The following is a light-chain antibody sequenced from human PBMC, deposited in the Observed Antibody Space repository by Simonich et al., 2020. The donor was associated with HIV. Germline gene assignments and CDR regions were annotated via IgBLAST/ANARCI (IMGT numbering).Light chain of an antibody. CDR3: QAWDSSTGV. CDR1: ALPKHY. CDR2: KDS. J-gene: IGLJ2*01. Sequence: SYELTQPPSMSVSPGQTARITCSGDALPKHYAYWYQQKPGQAPVLVIYKDSERPSGIPERFSGSSSGNTATLTISGTQAMDEADYYCQAWDSSTGVFGGGTKLTVL. V-gene: IGLV3-25*02.